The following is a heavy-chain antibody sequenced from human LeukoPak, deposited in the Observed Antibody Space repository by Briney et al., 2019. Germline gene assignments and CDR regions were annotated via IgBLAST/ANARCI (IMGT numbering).Heavy chain of an antibody. V-gene: IGHV4-39*01. D-gene: IGHD3-10*01. Sequence: PSETLSLTCTVSGGSISSSSYYWGWLRQPPGKGLEWIGSIYYSGSTYYNPSLKSRVTISVDTSKNQFSLKLSSVTAADTAVYYCARQYASGSNIPYYFDYWGQGTLVTVSS. CDR3: ARQYASGSNIPYYFDY. CDR2: IYYSGST. J-gene: IGHJ4*02. CDR1: GGSISSSSYY.